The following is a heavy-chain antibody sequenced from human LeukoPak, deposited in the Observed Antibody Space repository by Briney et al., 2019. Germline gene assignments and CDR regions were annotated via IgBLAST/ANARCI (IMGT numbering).Heavy chain of an antibody. CDR1: GGSISSGDYY. CDR2: IYYSGST. Sequence: PSQTLSLTCTVSGGSISSGDYYWSWIRQPPGKGLEWIGYIYYSGSTYYNPSLKSRVTISEDTSKNQFSLKLSSVTAADTAVYYCARDIGYSHGHDAFDIWGQGTMVTVSS. J-gene: IGHJ3*02. CDR3: ARDIGYSHGHDAFDI. V-gene: IGHV4-30-4*08. D-gene: IGHD5-18*01.